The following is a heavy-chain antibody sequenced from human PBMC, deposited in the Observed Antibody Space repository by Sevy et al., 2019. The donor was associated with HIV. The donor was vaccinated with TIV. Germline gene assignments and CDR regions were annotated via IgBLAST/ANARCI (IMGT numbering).Heavy chain of an antibody. J-gene: IGHJ6*03. Sequence: GGSLRLSCAVSGFSFDSYGMTWVRQAPGKGLEWVSGISGSGTRTYYADSVKGRFSISRDNSKNRLYLQMNSLRSEDPGISYFAKGGGGHYDPDEIGYYFYYYNMDVWGKGTTVTVSS. CDR3: AKGGGGHYDPDEIGYYFYYYNMDV. V-gene: IGHV3-23*01. D-gene: IGHD3-22*01. CDR2: ISGSGTRT. CDR1: GFSFDSYG.